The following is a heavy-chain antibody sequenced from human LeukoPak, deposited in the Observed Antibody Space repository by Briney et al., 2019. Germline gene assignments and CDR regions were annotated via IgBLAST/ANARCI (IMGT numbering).Heavy chain of an antibody. CDR2: ISGSGDNT. J-gene: IGHJ4*02. V-gene: IGHV3-23*01. CDR3: AKEVPNDY. CDR1: GFTFSSYA. Sequence: SGGSLRLSCAASGFTFSSYAMNWVRQAPGKGLEWVSIISGSGDNTYYTDSVKGRFTISRDNSKNTLFLQMNSLRAEDTAVYYCAKEVPNDYWGQGTLVTVSS.